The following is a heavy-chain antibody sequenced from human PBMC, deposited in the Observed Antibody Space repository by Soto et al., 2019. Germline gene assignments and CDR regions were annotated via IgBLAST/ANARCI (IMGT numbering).Heavy chain of an antibody. CDR3: TTEVPYMITFGGVIHFDY. CDR2: IKSKTDGGTT. Sequence: GGSLRLSCAASGFTFSNAWMSWVRQAPGKGLEWVGRIKSKTDGGTTDYAAPVKGRFTISRDDSKNTLYLQMNSLKTEDTAVYYCTTEVPYMITFGGVIHFDYWGQGTLVTVSS. V-gene: IGHV3-15*01. CDR1: GFTFSNAW. J-gene: IGHJ4*02. D-gene: IGHD3-16*02.